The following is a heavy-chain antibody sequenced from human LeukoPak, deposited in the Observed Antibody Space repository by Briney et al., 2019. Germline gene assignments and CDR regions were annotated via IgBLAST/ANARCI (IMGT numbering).Heavy chain of an antibody. V-gene: IGHV1-46*01. CDR3: ARSKTPDY. D-gene: IGHD2-15*01. J-gene: IGHJ4*02. Sequence: VASVKVSCKASGYTFTTYYMHWVRQAPGQGLEWMGLINPSGGSTSYAQKFQGRVTLTRDTSTSTLYMELSSLRFEDTAVYYCARSKTPDYWGQGTLVTVSS. CDR2: INPSGGST. CDR1: GYTFTTYY.